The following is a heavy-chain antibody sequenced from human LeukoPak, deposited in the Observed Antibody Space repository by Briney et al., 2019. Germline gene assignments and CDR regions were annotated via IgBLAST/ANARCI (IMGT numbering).Heavy chain of an antibody. V-gene: IGHV3-11*03. CDR3: ARSFAPTYSSSPYYFDY. J-gene: IGHJ4*02. CDR1: GFTFSDYY. Sequence: GGSLRLSCAASGFTFSDYYMSWIRQAPGKGLEWVSYISSSSYTNYADSVKGRFTISRDNAKNSLYLQMNSLRAEDTAVYYCARSFAPTYSSSPYYFDYWGQGTLVTVSS. CDR2: ISSSSYT. D-gene: IGHD6-13*01.